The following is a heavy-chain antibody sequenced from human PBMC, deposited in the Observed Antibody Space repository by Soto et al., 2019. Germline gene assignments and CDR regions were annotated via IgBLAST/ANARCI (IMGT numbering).Heavy chain of an antibody. CDR3: ATLYYDFWSGSEYFQH. D-gene: IGHD3-3*01. CDR2: IYHSGST. Sequence: SETLSLTCAVSGGSISSGGYSWSWIRQPPGKGLEWIGYIYHSGSTYYNPSLKSRVTISVDRSKNQFSLKLSSVTAADTAVYYCATLYYDFWSGSEYFQHWGQGTLVTVSS. CDR1: GGSISSGGYS. V-gene: IGHV4-30-2*01. J-gene: IGHJ1*01.